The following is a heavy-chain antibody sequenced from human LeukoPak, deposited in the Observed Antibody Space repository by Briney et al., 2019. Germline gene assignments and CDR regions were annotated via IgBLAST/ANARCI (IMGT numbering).Heavy chain of an antibody. J-gene: IGHJ4*02. CDR1: GGTFSSYA. D-gene: IGHD3-10*01. CDR3: ARDPGRGSMVRGVFDY. V-gene: IGHV1-69*04. Sequence: SVKVSCKASGGTFSSYAISWVRQAPGQGLEWMGRIIPILGIANYAQKFQGRVTITADKSTSTAYMELSSLRSEDTAVYYCARDPGRGSMVRGVFDYWGQGTLVTVSS. CDR2: IIPILGIA.